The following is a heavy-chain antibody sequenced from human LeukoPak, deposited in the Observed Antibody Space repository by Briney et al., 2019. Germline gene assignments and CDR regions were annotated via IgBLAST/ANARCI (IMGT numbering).Heavy chain of an antibody. D-gene: IGHD1-26*01. CDR2: INHNGNVN. V-gene: IGHV3-7*03. CDR3: ARDRLAGATPYYFDY. Sequence: GGSLRLFCAASGFTFSSYWMNWARQAPGKGLEWVASINHNGNVNYYVDSVKGRFTISRDNAKNSLYLQMSNLRAEDTAVYYCARDRLAGATPYYFDYWGQGTLVTVSS. CDR1: GFTFSSYW. J-gene: IGHJ4*02.